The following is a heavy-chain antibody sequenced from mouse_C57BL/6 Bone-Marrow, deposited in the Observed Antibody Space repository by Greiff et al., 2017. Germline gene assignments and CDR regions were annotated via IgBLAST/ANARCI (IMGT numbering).Heavy chain of an antibody. CDR3: ARDRGYDYDRYFDV. D-gene: IGHD2-4*01. CDR1: GYSITSGYY. J-gene: IGHJ1*03. CDR2: ISYDGSN. V-gene: IGHV3-6*01. Sequence: DVKLQESGPGLVKPSQSLSLTCSVTGYSITSGYYWNWIRQFPGSKLEWMGYISYDGSNNYNPSLKNRISITRDTSKNQFFLKLNSVTTEDTATYYCARDRGYDYDRYFDVWGTGTTVTVSS.